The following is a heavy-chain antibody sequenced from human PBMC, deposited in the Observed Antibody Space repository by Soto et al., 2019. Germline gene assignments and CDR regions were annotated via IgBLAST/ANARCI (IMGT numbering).Heavy chain of an antibody. Sequence: QVQLVQSGAEVKKPGASVKVSCKASGYTFTSYDIYWVRQATGQGPEWMGWMNPNSGNPGYAQKFQGRVTMTRNTSISSANVELSSLRSEDTAVYYCAIEVGAHRFDYWGQGTLVTVSS. CDR1: GYTFTSYD. CDR2: MNPNSGNP. J-gene: IGHJ4*02. CDR3: AIEVGAHRFDY. V-gene: IGHV1-8*01. D-gene: IGHD1-26*01.